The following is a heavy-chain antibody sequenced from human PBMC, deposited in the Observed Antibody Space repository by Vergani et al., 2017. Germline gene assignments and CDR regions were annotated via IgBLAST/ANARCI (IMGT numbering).Heavy chain of an antibody. CDR1: GYSFTSYW. J-gene: IGHJ4*02. CDR2: IYPGDSDT. V-gene: IGHV5-51*01. D-gene: IGHD3-22*01. CDR3: ARLTYYYDPGFDY. Sequence: EVQLVPSGAEVKKPGASLKISCKGSGYSFTSYWIGWVRPLPGKGLEWMGIIYPGDSDTRYSPSFQGQVTISADKSISTAYLQWSSLKASDTAMYYCARLTYYYDPGFDYWGQGPLVTVSS.